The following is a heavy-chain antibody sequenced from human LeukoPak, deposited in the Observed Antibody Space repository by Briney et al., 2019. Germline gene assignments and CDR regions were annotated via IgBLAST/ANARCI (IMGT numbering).Heavy chain of an antibody. CDR3: ARVEHGDYGGSAFDI. CDR2: IYFSGRT. J-gene: IGHJ3*02. D-gene: IGHD4-17*01. V-gene: IGHV4-39*07. Sequence: SETLSLTCNVSGGSISSSSYYWGWIRQPPGKGLEWIGSIYFSGRTYYNMSLKSRVTISIDTSKDQFSLKVNSVTAADTAVYYCARVEHGDYGGSAFDIWGQGTMVTVSS. CDR1: GGSISSSSYY.